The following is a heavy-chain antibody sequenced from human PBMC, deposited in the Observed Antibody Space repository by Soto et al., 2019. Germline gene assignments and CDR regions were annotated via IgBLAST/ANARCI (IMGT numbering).Heavy chain of an antibody. D-gene: IGHD6-13*01. CDR3: ARVLTWGSGGWSILLDY. CDR1: GFSYSSFW. J-gene: IGHJ4*01. Sequence: GGSLRLSCAASGFSYSSFWMSWVRQAPGKGLEWVANIKQDGSEKDYVDSVKGRFTISRDNAKNSLFLQMNSLRVEDTAVYYCARVLTWGSGGWSILLDYWGQGTLVTVSS. CDR2: IKQDGSEK. V-gene: IGHV3-7*05.